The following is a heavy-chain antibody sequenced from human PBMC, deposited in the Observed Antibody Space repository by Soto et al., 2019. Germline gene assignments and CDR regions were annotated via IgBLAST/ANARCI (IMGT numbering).Heavy chain of an antibody. CDR3: ARKRTYYYDSSDAFDI. V-gene: IGHV5-51*01. Sequence: PXESLTISCKGSGYSFTSYWIGLVRQMPGKGLEWMGIIYPGDSDTRYSPSFQGQVTISADKSISTAYLQWSSLKASDTAMYYCARKRTYYYDSSDAFDIWGQGTMVTVSS. D-gene: IGHD3-22*01. J-gene: IGHJ3*02. CDR1: GYSFTSYW. CDR2: IYPGDSDT.